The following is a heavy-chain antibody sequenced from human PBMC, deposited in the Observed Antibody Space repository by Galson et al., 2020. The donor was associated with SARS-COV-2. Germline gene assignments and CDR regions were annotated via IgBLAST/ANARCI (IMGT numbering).Heavy chain of an antibody. CDR3: ATLRYYDVLTGYIVDV. V-gene: IGHV1-2*02. D-gene: IGHD3-9*01. J-gene: IGHJ6*02. CDR2: INPKSGGT. Sequence: ASVKVSCKASGYTFTDYYIHWVRQAPGQGLEWMGWINPKSGGTNYAQKFEGRVTMTRDTSITTAYMELSRLRADDTAVYYCATLRYYDVLTGYIVDVWGQGTMVTVSS. CDR1: GYTFTDYY.